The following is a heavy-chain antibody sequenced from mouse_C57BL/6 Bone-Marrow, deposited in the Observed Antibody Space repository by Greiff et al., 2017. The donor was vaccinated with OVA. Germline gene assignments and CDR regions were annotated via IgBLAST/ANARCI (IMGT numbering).Heavy chain of an antibody. V-gene: IGHV1-82*01. Sequence: VQLQQSGPELVKPGASVKISCKASGYAFSSSWMNWVKQRPGKGLEWIGRIYPGDGDTNYNGKFKGKATLTADKSSSTAYMQLSSLTSEDSAVYFCAIYYYGSSYGAMDYWGQGTSVTVSS. CDR2: IYPGDGDT. D-gene: IGHD1-1*01. CDR1: GYAFSSSW. J-gene: IGHJ4*01. CDR3: AIYYYGSSYGAMDY.